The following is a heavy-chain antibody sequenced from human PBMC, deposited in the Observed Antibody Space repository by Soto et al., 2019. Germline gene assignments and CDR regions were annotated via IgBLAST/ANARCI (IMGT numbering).Heavy chain of an antibody. J-gene: IGHJ4*02. D-gene: IGHD6-13*01. CDR1: GGSISSSSYY. Sequence: SETLSLTCTVSGGSISSSSYYWGWIRQPPGKGLEWIGSIYYGGSTYYNPSLASRLLISLDTSNNHFSLNLRSVTAADTAVYYCARHVSDSTSWYNPYFFDNWGQGTRVTV. CDR2: IYYGGST. V-gene: IGHV4-39*01. CDR3: ARHVSDSTSWYNPYFFDN.